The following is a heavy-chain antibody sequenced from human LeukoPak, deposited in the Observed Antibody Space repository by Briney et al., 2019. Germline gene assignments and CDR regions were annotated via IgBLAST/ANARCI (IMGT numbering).Heavy chain of an antibody. V-gene: IGHV3-23*01. Sequence: GGSLRLSCAASGFTFSSYWMNWVRQTPGKGPEWVSGISDSGSTTSYADSVKGRFTISRDNSNNTLFLQMHNLRAEDTAMYYCALRVTTALNAFDIWGQGTMVTVS. CDR3: ALRVTTALNAFDI. D-gene: IGHD1/OR15-1a*01. CDR2: ISDSGSTT. CDR1: GFTFSSYW. J-gene: IGHJ3*02.